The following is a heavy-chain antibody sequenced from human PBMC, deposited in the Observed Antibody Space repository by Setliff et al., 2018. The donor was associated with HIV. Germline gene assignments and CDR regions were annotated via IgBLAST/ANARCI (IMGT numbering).Heavy chain of an antibody. V-gene: IGHV4-61*09. CDR3: ARDRWYGSQAKLYYFDY. CDR1: GGSISSGSYY. D-gene: IGHD6-19*01. CDR2: IYTSGST. J-gene: IGHJ4*02. Sequence: SETLSLTCTVSGGSISSGSYYWSWIRQPAGKGLEWIGHIYTSGSTNYNPSLKSRVTISVDTSKNQFSLKLSSVTAADTAVYYCARDRWYGSQAKLYYFDYWGQGTLVTVSS.